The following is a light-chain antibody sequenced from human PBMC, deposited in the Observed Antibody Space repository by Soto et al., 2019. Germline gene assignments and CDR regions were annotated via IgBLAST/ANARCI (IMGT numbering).Light chain of an antibody. CDR2: EVS. J-gene: IGKJ1*01. V-gene: IGKV2D-29*01. CDR3: MQSIQLPPWT. CDR1: QSLLHSEGKTY. Sequence: DIVMTQTPPSLSVTPGQPASISCKSSQSLLHSEGKTYLYWYLQKTGQPPQLLIYEVSNRFYGVPDRFSGSGSGTDFTLKISRVEAADVGVYYCMQSIQLPPWTFGQGTKVEIK.